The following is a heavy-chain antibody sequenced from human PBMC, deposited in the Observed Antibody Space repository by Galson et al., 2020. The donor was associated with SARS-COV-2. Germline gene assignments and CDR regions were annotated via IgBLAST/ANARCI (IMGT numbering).Heavy chain of an antibody. CDR1: GFSLSNARMG. D-gene: IGHD3-10*01. CDR2: IFSNDEK. V-gene: IGHV2-26*01. J-gene: IGHJ4*02. CDR3: ARTSLLWFGKRGGNGYFDY. Sequence: SGPTLVKPTETLTLTCTVSGFSLSNARMGVSWIRQPPGKALEWLAPIFSNDEKSYSTSLKRRLTISKDTSKSQVVLTMTNMDPVDTATYYCARTSLLWFGKRGGNGYFDYWGQGTLVTVSS.